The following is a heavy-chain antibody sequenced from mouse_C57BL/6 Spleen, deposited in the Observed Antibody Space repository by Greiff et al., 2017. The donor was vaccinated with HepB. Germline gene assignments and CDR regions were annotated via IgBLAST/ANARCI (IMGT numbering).Heavy chain of an antibody. CDR1: GYAFSSSW. CDR2: IYPGDGDT. V-gene: IGHV1-82*01. Sequence: VQLQQSGPELVKPGASVKISCKASGYAFSSSWMNWVKQRPGKGLEWIGRIYPGDGDTNYNGKFKGKATLTADKSSSTAYMQLSSLTSEDSAVYFCARGHYGSSYWYFDVWGTGTTVTVSS. CDR3: ARGHYGSSYWYFDV. D-gene: IGHD1-1*01. J-gene: IGHJ1*03.